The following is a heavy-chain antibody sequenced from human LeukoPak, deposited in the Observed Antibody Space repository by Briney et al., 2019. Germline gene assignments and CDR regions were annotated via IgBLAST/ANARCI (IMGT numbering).Heavy chain of an antibody. Sequence: ASVKVSCKASGYTFTSYDINWVRQATGQGLEWMGWMNPNSGNTGYAQKFQGRVTMTRDTSISTAYMELSRLRSDDTAVYYCARAYYYDSSSPYPDYWGQGTLVTVSS. CDR1: GYTFTSYD. CDR2: MNPNSGNT. CDR3: ARAYYYDSSSPYPDY. J-gene: IGHJ4*02. V-gene: IGHV1-8*01. D-gene: IGHD3-22*01.